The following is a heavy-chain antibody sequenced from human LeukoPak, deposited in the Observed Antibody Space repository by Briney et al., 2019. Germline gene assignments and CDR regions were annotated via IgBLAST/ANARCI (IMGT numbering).Heavy chain of an antibody. D-gene: IGHD6-19*01. J-gene: IGHJ4*02. CDR2: ISYSGGST. CDR1: GFTFSSYA. V-gene: IGHV3-23*01. Sequence: PGGSLRLSCAASGFTFSSYAMSWVREAPGKGLEWGSAISYSGGSTYYADSVKGRFTISRDNSKNTLYLQMNSLRAEDTAVYYCAKDQRSIAVAGYFDYWGQGTLVTVSS. CDR3: AKDQRSIAVAGYFDY.